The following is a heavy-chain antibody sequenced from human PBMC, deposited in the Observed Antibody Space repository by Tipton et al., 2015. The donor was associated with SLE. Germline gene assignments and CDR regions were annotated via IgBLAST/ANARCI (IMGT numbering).Heavy chain of an antibody. CDR2: IYYSGIT. V-gene: IGHV4-59*02. Sequence: TLSLTCPVSGGSVSGHYWSWLRQSPGKGLEWIGVIYYSGITNYNPPLKSRLTVLVDTSKNQFSLRLTSVTAADTAVYYCARGVYCGGDCYSYYFDYWGHGMLVTVSS. J-gene: IGHJ4*01. CDR1: GGSVSGHY. CDR3: ARGVYCGGDCYSYYFDY. D-gene: IGHD2-21*01.